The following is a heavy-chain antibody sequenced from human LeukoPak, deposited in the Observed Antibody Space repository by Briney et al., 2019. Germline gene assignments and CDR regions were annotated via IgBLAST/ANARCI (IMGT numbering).Heavy chain of an antibody. V-gene: IGHV4-39*07. CDR3: AATPLLWFGELLNWFDP. CDR2: IYWTGTT. J-gene: IGHJ5*02. D-gene: IGHD3-10*01. Sequence: SETLSLTCTVSGGSINSGGLFWVWIRQPPGKGLEWIGIIYWTGTTYYNSSLRSRLTMSGDTSQKQFSMTLSSVTAADTAVYYCAATPLLWFGELLNWFDPWGQGTLVTVSS. CDR1: GGSINSGGLF.